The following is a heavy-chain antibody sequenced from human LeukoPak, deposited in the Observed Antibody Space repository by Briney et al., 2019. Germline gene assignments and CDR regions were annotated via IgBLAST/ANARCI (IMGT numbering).Heavy chain of an antibody. CDR1: GGSISSYY. CDR3: AREKGRSSGWSNDAFDI. J-gene: IGHJ3*02. Sequence: SETLSLTRTVSGGSISSYYWSWIRQPPGKGLEWIGYIYYSGSTNYNPSLKSRVTISVDTSKNQFSLKLSSVTAADTAVYYCAREKGRSSGWSNDAFDIWGQGTMVTVSS. D-gene: IGHD6-19*01. V-gene: IGHV4-59*01. CDR2: IYYSGST.